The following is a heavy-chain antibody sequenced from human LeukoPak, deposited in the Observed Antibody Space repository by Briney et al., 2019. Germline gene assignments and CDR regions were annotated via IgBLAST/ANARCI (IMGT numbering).Heavy chain of an antibody. CDR2: IYYSGST. V-gene: IGHV4-39*07. CDR3: ARNSYYYDSSGYHLYYFDY. J-gene: IGHJ4*02. CDR1: GGSISSSSYY. D-gene: IGHD3-22*01. Sequence: SETLSLTCTVPGGSISSSSYYWGWIRQPPGKGLEWIGSIYYSGSTYYNPSLKSRVTISVDTSKNQFSLKLSSVTAADTAVYYCARNSYYYDSSGYHLYYFDYWGQGTLVTVSS.